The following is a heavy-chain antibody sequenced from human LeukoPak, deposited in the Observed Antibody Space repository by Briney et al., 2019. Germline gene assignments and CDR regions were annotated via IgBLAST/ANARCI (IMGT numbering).Heavy chain of an antibody. V-gene: IGHV1-69*05. CDR3: ARDEPYYYYFDY. Sequence: SSVKDSCQASRGTFSSYAISWVRQTPGQGLEWMGRIIPMFGTANYAQKFQGRVTITTDESTSTAYMELSSLRTEDTAVYYCARDEPYYYYFDYWGQGTLVTVSS. CDR1: RGTFSSYA. CDR2: IIPMFGTA. D-gene: IGHD3-10*01. J-gene: IGHJ4*02.